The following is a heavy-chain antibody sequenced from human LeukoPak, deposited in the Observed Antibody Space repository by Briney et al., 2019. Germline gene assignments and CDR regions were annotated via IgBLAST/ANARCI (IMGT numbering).Heavy chain of an antibody. D-gene: IGHD5-12*01. Sequence: GRSLRLSCAASGFTFSTYAMHWVRQAPGKGLEWVAVISYDGSNKYYADSVKGRFTISRDNSKNTLYLQMNSLRAEDTAVYYCATTPFSGYGRSKYGMDVWGQGTTVTVSS. J-gene: IGHJ6*02. CDR2: ISYDGSNK. V-gene: IGHV3-30*04. CDR1: GFTFSTYA. CDR3: ATTPFSGYGRSKYGMDV.